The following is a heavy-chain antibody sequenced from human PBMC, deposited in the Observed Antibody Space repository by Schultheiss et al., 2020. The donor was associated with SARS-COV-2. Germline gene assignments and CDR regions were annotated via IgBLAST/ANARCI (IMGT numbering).Heavy chain of an antibody. J-gene: IGHJ4*02. Sequence: SETLSLTCAVYGGSFSGYYWSWIRQHPGKGLEWIGEINHSGSTNYNPSLKSRVTISVDTSKNQFSLKLSSVTAADTAVYYCAREPRTHSSGVRVSYWGQGTLVTVSS. V-gene: IGHV4-34*01. D-gene: IGHD6-19*01. CDR3: AREPRTHSSGVRVSY. CDR2: INHSGST. CDR1: GGSFSGYY.